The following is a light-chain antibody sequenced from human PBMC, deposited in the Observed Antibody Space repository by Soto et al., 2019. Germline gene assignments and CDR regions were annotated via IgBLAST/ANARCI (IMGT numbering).Light chain of an antibody. Sequence: QSALTQPASVSGSPGQSITISCTGTSSDVGGYNYVSWYQQHPGKSPKLMIYEVNNRPSGVSNRFSGSKSGNTASLTISGLQAEDEADYYCSSFTSSSTVLFGGGTTVTVL. CDR1: SSDVGGYNY. CDR2: EVN. CDR3: SSFTSSSTVL. V-gene: IGLV2-14*01. J-gene: IGLJ2*01.